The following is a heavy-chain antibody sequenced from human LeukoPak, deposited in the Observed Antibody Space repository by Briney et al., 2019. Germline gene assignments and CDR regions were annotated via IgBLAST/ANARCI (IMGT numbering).Heavy chain of an antibody. J-gene: IGHJ4*02. CDR3: ARDTKLRYFDWLTDFDY. V-gene: IGHV1-3*01. D-gene: IGHD3-9*01. CDR1: GYTFTNYA. CDR2: INAGNGDT. Sequence: ASVKVSCKTSGYTFTNYAMHWVRQAPGQRLEWMGWINAGNGDTKYSQEFQGRVTMTTDTSTSTAYMELRSLRSDDTAVYYCARDTKLRYFDWLTDFDYWGQGTLVTVSS.